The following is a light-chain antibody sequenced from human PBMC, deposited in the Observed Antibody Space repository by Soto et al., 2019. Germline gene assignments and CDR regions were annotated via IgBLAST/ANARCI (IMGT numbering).Light chain of an antibody. J-gene: IGKJ4*01. V-gene: IGKV1D-13*01. CDR1: QGISSA. CDR3: QPFNNYPLT. CDR2: DAS. Sequence: IQMTQSPSSLSASVGDRVTITCRASQGISSALAWYQQKPGKAPKLLIYDASSLESGVPSRFSGNGSGTDFTLTISRLQPEDFATYYCQPFNNYPLTFGGGTKVDI.